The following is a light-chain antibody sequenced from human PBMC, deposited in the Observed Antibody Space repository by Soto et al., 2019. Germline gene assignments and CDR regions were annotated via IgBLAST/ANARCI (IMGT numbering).Light chain of an antibody. CDR3: QQYGSTPRT. Sequence: EIVLTQSPGTLSLSPGERATLSCRASQSISSSSLAWYQQKPGQAPRLIIYDTSSRATGIPDRFSGSGSETDFTLTISRLETEDVAVYYCQQYGSTPRTFGPGAKVDIK. J-gene: IGKJ3*01. CDR2: DTS. CDR1: QSISSSS. V-gene: IGKV3-20*01.